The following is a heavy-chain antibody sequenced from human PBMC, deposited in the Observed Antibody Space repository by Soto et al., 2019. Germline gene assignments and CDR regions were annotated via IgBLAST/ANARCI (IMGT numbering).Heavy chain of an antibody. V-gene: IGHV3-13*01. J-gene: IGHJ5*02. CDR3: ARTAVAGTLGWFDP. D-gene: IGHD6-19*01. CDR2: IGTAGDT. Sequence: GGSLRLSCAASGFTFSSYDMHWVRQATGKGLEWVSAIGTAGDTYYPGSVKGRFTISRENAKNSLYLQMNSLRAEDTAVYYCARTAVAGTLGWFDPWGQGTLVTVSS. CDR1: GFTFSSYD.